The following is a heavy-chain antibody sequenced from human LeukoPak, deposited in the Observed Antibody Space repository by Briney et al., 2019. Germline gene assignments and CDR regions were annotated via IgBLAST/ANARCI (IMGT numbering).Heavy chain of an antibody. Sequence: PGGSLRLSCAASGFTFSSYAMHWVRQAPGKGLEWVSYSSSSGTTIYYADSVKGRFAISRDNAKNSLYLQMNSLRAEDTAVYYCARRRDFIDYWGQGTLVTVSS. V-gene: IGHV3-48*03. CDR2: SSSSGTTI. CDR1: GFTFSSYA. CDR3: ARRRDFIDY. J-gene: IGHJ4*02. D-gene: IGHD3/OR15-3a*01.